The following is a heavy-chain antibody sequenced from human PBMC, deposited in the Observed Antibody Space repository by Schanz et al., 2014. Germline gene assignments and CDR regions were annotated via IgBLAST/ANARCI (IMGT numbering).Heavy chain of an antibody. Sequence: VQSVHSGTEVQKLGASVKVSCQTSGYTFTAYGINWVRQAPGQGLEWIGWISAQTGDTRYAQKMQGRVTMTTDTSTTTAYMELRSLRSDDTAVYFCARGRHDYGDPQTFDYWGQGTPVTVSS. CDR3: ARGRHDYGDPQTFDY. D-gene: IGHD4-17*01. CDR2: ISAQTGDT. J-gene: IGHJ4*02. V-gene: IGHV1-18*01. CDR1: GYTFTAYG.